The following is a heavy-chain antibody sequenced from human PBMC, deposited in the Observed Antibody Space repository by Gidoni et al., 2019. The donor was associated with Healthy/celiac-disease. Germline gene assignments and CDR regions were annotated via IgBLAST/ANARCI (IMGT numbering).Heavy chain of an antibody. D-gene: IGHD2-15*01. CDR3: AKDGLVAADFDY. CDR2: ISYDGSNK. V-gene: IGHV3-30*18. Sequence: QVQLVESGGGVVQPGRSLRLSCAASGFTFSSYGMHWVRQAPGKGLEWVAVISYDGSNKYYADSVKGRFTISRDNSKNTLYLQMNSLRAEDTAVYYCAKDGLVAADFDYWGQGTLVTVSS. CDR1: GFTFSSYG. J-gene: IGHJ4*02.